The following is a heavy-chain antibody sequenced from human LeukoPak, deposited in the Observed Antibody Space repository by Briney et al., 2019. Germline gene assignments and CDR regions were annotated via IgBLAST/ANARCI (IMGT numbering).Heavy chain of an antibody. D-gene: IGHD1-26*01. CDR3: AHSGSYTVPEYFQH. Sequence: GGSLRLSCAASGFTFSSYAMSWVRQAPGKGLEWVSAISGSGGSTYYADSVKGRFTISRGNSKNTLYLQMNSLRAEDTAVYYCAHSGSYTVPEYFQHWGQGALVTVSS. J-gene: IGHJ1*01. V-gene: IGHV3-23*01. CDR2: ISGSGGST. CDR1: GFTFSSYA.